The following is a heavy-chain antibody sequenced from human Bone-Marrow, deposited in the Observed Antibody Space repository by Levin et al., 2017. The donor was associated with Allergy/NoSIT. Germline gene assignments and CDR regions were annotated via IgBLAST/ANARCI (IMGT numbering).Heavy chain of an antibody. J-gene: IGHJ4*02. Sequence: PGGSLRLSCAASGFAFSSFSMNWVRQAPGKGLEWVSYIGHSAIYYTDSVKGRFTISRDNAKDSLYLQMNSLRAEDTALYYCVRDHDWTFDSWGQGTLVTVSS. CDR2: IGHSAI. V-gene: IGHV3-48*01. D-gene: IGHD3-9*01. CDR1: GFAFSSFS. CDR3: VRDHDWTFDS.